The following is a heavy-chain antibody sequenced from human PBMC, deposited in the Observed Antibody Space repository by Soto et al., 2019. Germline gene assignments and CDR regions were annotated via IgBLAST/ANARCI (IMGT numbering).Heavy chain of an antibody. Sequence: GGSLRLSCAASGFTFSSYAMSWVRQAPGKGLEWVSAISGSGGSTYYADSVKGRFTISRDNSKNTLYLQMNSLRAEDTAVYYCAKDERSSGSYPGDAFDIWGQGTMVTVSS. CDR1: GFTFSSYA. CDR2: ISGSGGST. D-gene: IGHD1-26*01. J-gene: IGHJ3*02. CDR3: AKDERSSGSYPGDAFDI. V-gene: IGHV3-23*01.